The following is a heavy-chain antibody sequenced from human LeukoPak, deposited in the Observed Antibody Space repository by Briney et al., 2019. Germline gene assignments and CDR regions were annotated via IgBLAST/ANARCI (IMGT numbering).Heavy chain of an antibody. CDR2: ISGSGGST. J-gene: IGHJ6*03. V-gene: IGHV3-23*01. Sequence: PGGSLRLSCAASGFTFSSFAMSWVRQAPRKGLEWVSAISGSGGSTYYADSVKGRFTISRDNSKNTLYLQMNSLRSEDTAVYYCAHTGRYYYYYMDVWGKGTTVTVSS. CDR3: AHTGRYYYYYMDV. CDR1: GFTFSSFA. D-gene: IGHD3-10*01.